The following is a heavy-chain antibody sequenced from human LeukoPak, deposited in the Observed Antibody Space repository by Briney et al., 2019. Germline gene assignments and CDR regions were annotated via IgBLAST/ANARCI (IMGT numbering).Heavy chain of an antibody. J-gene: IGHJ4*02. D-gene: IGHD6-13*01. V-gene: IGHV3-30*03. CDR2: ISYDGSNK. Sequence: GGSLRLSCAASGFTFSSYGMHWVRQAPGKGLEWVAVISYDGSNKYYADSVKGRFTISRDNSKNTLYLQMNSLRAEDTAVYYCAREGTLYSSNWNWGQGTRVTVSS. CDR3: AREGTLYSSNWN. CDR1: GFTFSSYG.